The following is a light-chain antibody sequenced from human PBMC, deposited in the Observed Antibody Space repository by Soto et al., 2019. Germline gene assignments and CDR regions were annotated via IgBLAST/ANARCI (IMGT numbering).Light chain of an antibody. CDR1: QSVSNNY. CDR2: GAS. Sequence: EIVLTQSPGTLSLSPGERATLSCRASQSVSNNYLAWYQQKPGQAPRLLIYGASNRATGIPDRFSGSGSGTEFTLAISSLEPEDFAVYYCQQRGEWPPGATFGQGTRLEIK. V-gene: IGKV3D-20*02. CDR3: QQRGEWPPGAT. J-gene: IGKJ5*01.